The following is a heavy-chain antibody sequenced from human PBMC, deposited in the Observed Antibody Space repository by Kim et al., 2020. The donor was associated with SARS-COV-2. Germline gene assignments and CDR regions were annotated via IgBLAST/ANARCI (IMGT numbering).Heavy chain of an antibody. J-gene: IGHJ6*02. CDR2: INAGNGNT. CDR1: GYTFTSYA. Sequence: ASVKVSCKASGYTFTSYAMHWVRQAPGQRLEWMGWINAGNGNTKYSQKFQGRVTITRDTSASTAYMELSSLRSEDTAVYYCATYRYCSGGSCYPASYGMDVWGQGTTVTVSS. CDR3: ATYRYCSGGSCYPASYGMDV. V-gene: IGHV1-3*01. D-gene: IGHD2-15*01.